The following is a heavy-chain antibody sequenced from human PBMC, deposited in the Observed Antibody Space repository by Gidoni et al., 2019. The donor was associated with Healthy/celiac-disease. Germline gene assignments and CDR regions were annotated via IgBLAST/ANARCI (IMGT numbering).Heavy chain of an antibody. Sequence: QVQLVESGGGLVKPGGSLRLSLAASGFTFSDYHMPRIRKAPGKGLEWVSYISSSGSTIYYADSVKGRFTISRDNAKNSLYLQMNSLRAEDTAVYYCARDAYCSGGSCYPNQRGAEYFQHWGQGTLVTVSS. V-gene: IGHV3-11*01. CDR2: ISSSGSTI. CDR3: ARDAYCSGGSCYPNQRGAEYFQH. J-gene: IGHJ1*01. D-gene: IGHD2-15*01. CDR1: GFTFSDYH.